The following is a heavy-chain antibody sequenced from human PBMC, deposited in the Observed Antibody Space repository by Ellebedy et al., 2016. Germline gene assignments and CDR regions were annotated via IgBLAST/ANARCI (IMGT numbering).Heavy chain of an antibody. J-gene: IGHJ4*02. CDR1: RYIFTYYY. V-gene: IGHV1-46*01. CDR2: INPSGGST. CDR3: ARGMAVTMVDWLKTPDY. Sequence: ASVKVSXKASRYIFTYYYMHWVRQAPGQGLEWMGIINPSGGSTSYAQKFQGRVTMTRDTSTSTVYMELSSLRSEDTAIYYCARGMAVTMVDWLKTPDYWGQGTLVTVSS. D-gene: IGHD3-9*01.